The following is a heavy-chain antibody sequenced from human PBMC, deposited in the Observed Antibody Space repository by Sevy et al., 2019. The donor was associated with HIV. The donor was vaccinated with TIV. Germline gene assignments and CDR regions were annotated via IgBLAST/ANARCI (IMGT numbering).Heavy chain of an antibody. D-gene: IGHD2-8*01. CDR2: LSFGCGRI. J-gene: IGHJ4*02. V-gene: IGHV3-23*01. CDR3: AREGCTRPHDH. CDR1: GFNFNIYS. Sequence: GESLKISCVASGFNFNIYSMSWVRQAPGKGREWVSTLSFGCGRINHADSVPGRFTMSRDDSKKTVYLEMNSLRAEDTAVYYCAREGCTRPHDHWGQGTLVTVSS.